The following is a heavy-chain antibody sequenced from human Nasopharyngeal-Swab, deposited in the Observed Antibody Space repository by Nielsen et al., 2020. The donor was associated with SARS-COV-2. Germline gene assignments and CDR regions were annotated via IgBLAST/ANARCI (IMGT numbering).Heavy chain of an antibody. Sequence: GPTLVTPTETLTLTCTFSGFSLSTSGMCVSWIRQPPGKALEWLAYIFSNDEKSYSTSLKSRLTISKDTSKSQVVLTMTNMDPVDTATYYCARMAEMATEKFDYWGQGTLVTVSS. CDR3: ARMAEMATEKFDY. V-gene: IGHV2-26*01. D-gene: IGHD5-24*01. CDR2: IFSNDEK. CDR1: GFSLSTSGMC. J-gene: IGHJ4*02.